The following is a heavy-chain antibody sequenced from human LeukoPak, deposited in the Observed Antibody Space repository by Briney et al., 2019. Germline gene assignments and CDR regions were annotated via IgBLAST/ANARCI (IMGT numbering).Heavy chain of an antibody. Sequence: GGSLRLSCAASGFTFDDYAMHWFRQAPGRGLDWVSGISWNSGSIGYADSVKGRFTISRDNSKNTLYLQMNSLRAEDTAVYYCAKDIGQVGATPMDVWGQGTTVTVSS. CDR2: ISWNSGSI. CDR1: GFTFDDYA. J-gene: IGHJ6*02. CDR3: AKDIGQVGATPMDV. V-gene: IGHV3-9*01. D-gene: IGHD1-26*01.